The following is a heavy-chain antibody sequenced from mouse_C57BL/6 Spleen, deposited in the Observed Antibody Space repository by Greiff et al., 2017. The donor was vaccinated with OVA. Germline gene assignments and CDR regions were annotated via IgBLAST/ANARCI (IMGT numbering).Heavy chain of an antibody. J-gene: IGHJ2*01. CDR3: ARQTTGYGY. Sequence: DVQLVESGGGLVKPGGSLKLSCAASGFTFSDYGMHWVRQAPEKGLEWVAYISSGSSTIYYADPVQGRFTIARDNAKNTLFLQRTSLRYENTAMYYCARQTTGYGYWGQGTTLTVSS. D-gene: IGHD1-1*01. V-gene: IGHV5-17*01. CDR2: ISSGSSTI. CDR1: GFTFSDYG.